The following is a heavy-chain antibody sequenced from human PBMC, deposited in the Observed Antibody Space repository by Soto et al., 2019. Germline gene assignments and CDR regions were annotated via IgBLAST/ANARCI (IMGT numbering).Heavy chain of an antibody. CDR3: AKDSTTSSLYYYYMDV. CDR2: ISWNSGSI. CDR1: GFTFDDYA. D-gene: IGHD4-4*01. J-gene: IGHJ6*03. V-gene: IGHV3-9*01. Sequence: SLRLSCAASGFTFDDYAMHWVRQAPGKGLEWVSGISWNSGSIGYADSAKGRFTISRDNAKNSLYLQMNSLRAEDTALYYCAKDSTTSSLYYYYMDVWGKGTTVTVSS.